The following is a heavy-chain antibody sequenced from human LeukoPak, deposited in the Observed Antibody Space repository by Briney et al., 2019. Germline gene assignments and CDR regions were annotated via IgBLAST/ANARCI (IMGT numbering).Heavy chain of an antibody. CDR3: ARGLEQQLVRVDFDY. D-gene: IGHD6-13*01. V-gene: IGHV4-34*01. CDR1: GGSFSGYY. J-gene: IGHJ4*02. Sequence: MTSETLSLTCAVYGGSFSGYYWSWIRQPPGKGLEWIGEINHSGSTNYNPSLKSRVTISVDTSKNQFSLKLSSVTAADTAVYYCARGLEQQLVRVDFDYRGQGTLVTASS. CDR2: INHSGST.